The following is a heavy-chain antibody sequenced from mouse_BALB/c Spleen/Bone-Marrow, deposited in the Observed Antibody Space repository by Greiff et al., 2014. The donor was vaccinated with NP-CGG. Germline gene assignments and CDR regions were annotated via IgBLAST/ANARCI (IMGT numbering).Heavy chain of an antibody. Sequence: DLVKPGASVKLSCKTSGYTFTNYWINWIKQRPGQGPEWLGRIAPGSGSTYYNEMFKVKALLTVDTSSSTAYIQLSSLSSEDSAVYFCARERYGYDGWYFDVWGAGTTVTVSS. CDR2: IAPGSGST. V-gene: IGHV1S41*01. D-gene: IGHD2-2*01. CDR3: ARERYGYDGWYFDV. CDR1: GYTFTNYW. J-gene: IGHJ1*01.